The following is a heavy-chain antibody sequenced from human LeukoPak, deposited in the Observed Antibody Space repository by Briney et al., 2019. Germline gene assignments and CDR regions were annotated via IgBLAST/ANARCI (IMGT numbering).Heavy chain of an antibody. J-gene: IGHJ5*02. CDR1: RVTFSSYS. CDR2: ISYDGSNK. CDR3: ARGNYYGSGSYSGWFDP. V-gene: IGHV3-30*04. Sequence: PGGSLRLSCAASRVTFSSYSMHWVRQAPGKGLEWVAVISYDGSNKYYADSVKGRFTISRDNSKNTLYLQMNSLRAEDTAVYYCARGNYYGSGSYSGWFDPWGQGTLVTVSS. D-gene: IGHD3-10*01.